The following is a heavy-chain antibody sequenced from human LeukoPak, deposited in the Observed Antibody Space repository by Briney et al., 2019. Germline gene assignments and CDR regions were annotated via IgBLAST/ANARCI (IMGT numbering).Heavy chain of an antibody. CDR1: GFTFSSYS. J-gene: IGHJ4*02. D-gene: IGHD5-24*01. CDR3: AREREPNYYPRRDGYNFGY. Sequence: GGSLRLSCAASGFTFSSYSMNWVRQAPGKGLEWVSYISSSSSTIYYADSVKGRFTISRDNAKNSLYLQMNSLRAEDPAVYYCAREREPNYYPRRDGYNFGYWGQGTLVTVSS. CDR2: ISSSSSTI. V-gene: IGHV3-48*01.